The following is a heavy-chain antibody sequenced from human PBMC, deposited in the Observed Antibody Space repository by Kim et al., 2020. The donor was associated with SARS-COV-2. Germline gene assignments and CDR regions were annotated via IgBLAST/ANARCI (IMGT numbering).Heavy chain of an antibody. J-gene: IGHJ4*02. V-gene: IGHV4-59*13. D-gene: IGHD6-13*01. Sequence: SETLSLTCTVSGGSISSYYWSWIRQPPGKGLEWIGYIYYSGSTNYNPSLKSRVTISVDTSKNQFSLKLSSVTAADTAVYYCASSIQQLTPYYFDYWGQGTLVTVSS. CDR1: GGSISSYY. CDR3: ASSIQQLTPYYFDY. CDR2: IYYSGST.